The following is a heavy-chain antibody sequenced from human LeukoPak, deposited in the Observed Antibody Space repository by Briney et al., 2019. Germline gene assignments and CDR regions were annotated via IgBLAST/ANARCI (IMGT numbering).Heavy chain of an antibody. D-gene: IGHD4-17*01. Sequence: GRSLRLSCAASGFTFSSYSMNWVRQAPGKGLEWVSYISSSSSTIYYADSVKGRFTISRDNAKNSLYLQMNSLRAEDTAVYYCARSPPYGDYGYYYYYMDVWGKGTTVTVSS. J-gene: IGHJ6*03. CDR2: ISSSSSTI. V-gene: IGHV3-48*01. CDR1: GFTFSSYS. CDR3: ARSPPYGDYGYYYYYMDV.